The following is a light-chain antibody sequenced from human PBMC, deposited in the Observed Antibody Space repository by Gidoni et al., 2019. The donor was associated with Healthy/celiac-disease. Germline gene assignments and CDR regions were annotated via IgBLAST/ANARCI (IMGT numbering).Light chain of an antibody. J-gene: IGKJ3*01. Sequence: DIQMTQSPYSLSASVGDRVTITCQASQDISNYLNWYQQKPGKAHKLLIYDASNLETGVPSRFSGSGSGTDFTCTISSLQPEDIATYYCQQYDNLLLFTFGPGTKVDIK. CDR1: QDISNY. V-gene: IGKV1-33*01. CDR3: QQYDNLLLFT. CDR2: DAS.